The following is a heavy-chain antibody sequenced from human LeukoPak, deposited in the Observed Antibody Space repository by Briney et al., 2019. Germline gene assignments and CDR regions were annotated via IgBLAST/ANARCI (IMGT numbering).Heavy chain of an antibody. Sequence: TGGSLRLSCAASGFTFSSYSMNWVRQAPGKGLEWVSSISSSSSYIYYADSVKSRFTISRDNAKNSLYLQMNSLRAEDTAVYYCARPTLTWGSGPDYWGQGTLVTVSS. D-gene: IGHD7-27*01. CDR2: ISSSSSYI. CDR1: GFTFSSYS. V-gene: IGHV3-21*01. CDR3: ARPTLTWGSGPDY. J-gene: IGHJ4*02.